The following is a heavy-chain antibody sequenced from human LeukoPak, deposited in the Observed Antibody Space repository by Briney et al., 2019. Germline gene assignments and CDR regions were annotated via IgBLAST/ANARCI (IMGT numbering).Heavy chain of an antibody. CDR3: ARSNWDTYYFDY. V-gene: IGHV4-59*08. CDR1: GGSISSNY. D-gene: IGHD7-27*01. Sequence: KPSETLSLTCTVSGGSISSNYWSWIRQPPGKGLEWIGYIYYSGSTNYNPSLKSRVTISVDTSKNQLSLKLSSVTAADTAVYYCARSNWDTYYFDYWGQGTLVTVSS. J-gene: IGHJ4*02. CDR2: IYYSGST.